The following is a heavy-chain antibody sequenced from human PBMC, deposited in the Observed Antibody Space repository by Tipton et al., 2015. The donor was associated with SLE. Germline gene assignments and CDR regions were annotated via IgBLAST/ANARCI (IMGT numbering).Heavy chain of an antibody. Sequence: GSLRLSCAASGFTFSSYSMNWVRQAPGKGLEWVSYISSSISTIYYTDSVKGRFTISRDNAKNSLYLQMNRLRDEDRAVYYCVREDNLVGRDYYNGMDVWGQGTTVTVAS. J-gene: IGHJ6*02. V-gene: IGHV3-48*02. D-gene: IGHD1-1*01. CDR3: VREDNLVGRDYYNGMDV. CDR2: ISSSISTI. CDR1: GFTFSSYS.